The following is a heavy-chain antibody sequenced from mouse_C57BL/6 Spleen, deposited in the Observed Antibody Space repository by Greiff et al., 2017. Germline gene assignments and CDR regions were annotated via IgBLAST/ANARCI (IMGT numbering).Heavy chain of an antibody. CDR3: TLYDGYPWYFDV. CDR2: IYPGNSDT. J-gene: IGHJ1*03. CDR1: GYTFTSYW. D-gene: IGHD2-3*01. V-gene: IGHV1-5*01. Sequence: VQLQQSGTVLARPGASVKMSCKTSGYTFTSYWMHWVKQRPGQGLEWIGAIYPGNSDTSYNQKFKGKAKLTAVTSASTAYMELSSLTNEDSAVYYCTLYDGYPWYFDVWGTGTTVTVSS.